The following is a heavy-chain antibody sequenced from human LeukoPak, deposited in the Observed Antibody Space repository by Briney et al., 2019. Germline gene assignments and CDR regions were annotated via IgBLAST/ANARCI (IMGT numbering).Heavy chain of an antibody. D-gene: IGHD1-1*01. CDR1: GFTFSSYS. CDR3: ARDPGRLDRGNDYYYGMDV. J-gene: IGHJ6*02. Sequence: GGSLRLSCAASGFTFSSYSMNSVRQAPGKGLESLSYINKSSGAIYYADSVKGRFTISRDNAKNSLYLQMNSLRDEDTAVYYCARDPGRLDRGNDYYYGMDVWGQGTTVTVSS. V-gene: IGHV3-48*02. CDR2: INKSSGAI.